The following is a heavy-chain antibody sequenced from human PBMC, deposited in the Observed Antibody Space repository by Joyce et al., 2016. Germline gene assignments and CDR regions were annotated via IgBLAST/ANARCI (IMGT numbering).Heavy chain of an antibody. V-gene: IGHV3-48*03. Sequence: EVRLVESGGGLVQPGGSLRLSCAASGFTFSSYDMNWVRQAPGKGLEGVSYISITGSTKYYAESEKGRFTISRDNVKNSLYLQMNSLRAEDTAVYYCASHCSGGSCYFGAENYFDNWGQGTLVTVSS. J-gene: IGHJ4*02. D-gene: IGHD2-15*01. CDR1: GFTFSSYD. CDR3: ASHCSGGSCYFGAENYFDN. CDR2: ISITGSTK.